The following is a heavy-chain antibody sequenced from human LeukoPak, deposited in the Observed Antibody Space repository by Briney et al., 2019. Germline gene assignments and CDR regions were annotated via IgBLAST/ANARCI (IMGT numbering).Heavy chain of an antibody. V-gene: IGHV3-33*01. CDR2: IWYDGSNK. CDR1: GFTFRSYG. CDR3: ASDGIAVDRGIGYFDY. D-gene: IGHD6-13*01. Sequence: GGSLRLSCAASGFTFRSYGMHWVRLAPGKGLEWVAVIWYDGSNKYYADSVKGRFTISRDNSEDTLYLQMNSLRAEDTALYYCASDGIAVDRGIGYFDYWGQGTLVTVSS. J-gene: IGHJ4*02.